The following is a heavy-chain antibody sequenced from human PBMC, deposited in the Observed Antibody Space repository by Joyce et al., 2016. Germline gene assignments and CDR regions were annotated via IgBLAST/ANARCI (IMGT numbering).Heavy chain of an antibody. J-gene: IGHJ5*02. CDR1: GYDFNNYW. D-gene: IGHD5/OR15-5a*01. CDR2: TWPGDSDT. Sequence: EVQLVQSGAEVKKPGESLKISCKASGYDFNNYWIVWVRQMPGKGLEWMGITWPGDSDTRYNPAFQGQVTISVDKTQTPAYLQWNNVTASDTAKYYCARRAWTCTLLKCHLDTWGQGTQVTVSS. CDR3: ARRAWTCTLLKCHLDT. V-gene: IGHV5-51*01.